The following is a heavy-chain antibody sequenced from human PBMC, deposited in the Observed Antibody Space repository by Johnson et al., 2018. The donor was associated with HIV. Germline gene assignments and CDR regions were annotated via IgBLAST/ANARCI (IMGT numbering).Heavy chain of an antibody. D-gene: IGHD4-23*01. J-gene: IGHJ3*02. CDR3: ANLGDYSGSYGFDI. CDR2: ISYDGNNK. CDR1: GFTFSGYG. Sequence: QVQLVESGGGVVQPGKSLRLSCAASGFTFSGYGMHWVRQAPGKGLEWVAVISYDGNNKYYADSVKGRFTISRDNSKNTLYLQINSLRAEDTAVYYCANLGDYSGSYGFDIWPRDNGHRLF. V-gene: IGHV3-30*18.